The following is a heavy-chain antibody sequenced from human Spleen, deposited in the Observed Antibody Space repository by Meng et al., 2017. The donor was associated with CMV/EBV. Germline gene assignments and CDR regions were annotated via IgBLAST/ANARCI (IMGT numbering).Heavy chain of an antibody. CDR3: ARKDLQGWFDP. Sequence: SFKASGATFSRYALSWVRQAPGQGLEWMGGIIPIFGTANYAQKFQGRVTITTDESTSTAYMELSSLRSEDTAVYYCARKDLQGWFDPWGQGTLVTVSS. CDR1: GATFSRYA. D-gene: IGHD1-1*01. V-gene: IGHV1-69*05. J-gene: IGHJ5*02. CDR2: IIPIFGTA.